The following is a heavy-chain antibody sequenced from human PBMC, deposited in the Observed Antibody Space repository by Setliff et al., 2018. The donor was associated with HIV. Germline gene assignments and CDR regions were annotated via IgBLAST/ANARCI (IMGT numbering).Heavy chain of an antibody. J-gene: IGHJ6*02. Sequence: GGSLRLSCAASGFTLSTYAMSWVRQAPGKGLEWVSAVSRSGDSTYYADSVKGRFTSSRDNSKNTLYLQMNSLRAEDTAIYYCARHPDYGDYDYYYGMDVWGQGTTVTVSS. CDR3: ARHPDYGDYDYYYGMDV. V-gene: IGHV3-23*01. D-gene: IGHD4-17*01. CDR1: GFTLSTYA. CDR2: VSRSGDST.